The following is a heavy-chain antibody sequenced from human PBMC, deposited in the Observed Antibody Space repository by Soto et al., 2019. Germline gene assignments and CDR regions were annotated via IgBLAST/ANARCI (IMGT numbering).Heavy chain of an antibody. CDR1: GFSISSSRYY. J-gene: IGHJ5*02. V-gene: IGHV4-39*01. Sequence: XATLSLACAVSGFSISSSRYYWGWIRQAPGMGLEGNGRMYYSGSTYYNTSHKSRVTISVDTTKNHFTPKLSAVTGADTVVYYCARQAIWGQGLDPNWFDHWGQGTLVTVSS. CDR2: MYYSGST. CDR3: ARQAIWGQGLDPNWFDH. D-gene: IGHD6-19*01.